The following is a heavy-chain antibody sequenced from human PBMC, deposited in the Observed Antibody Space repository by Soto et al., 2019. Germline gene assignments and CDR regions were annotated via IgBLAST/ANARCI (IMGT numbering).Heavy chain of an antibody. CDR2: MNPNSGDT. CDR3: ARWYGGNSCEY. V-gene: IGHV1-8*01. J-gene: IGHJ4*02. D-gene: IGHD2-15*01. Sequence: QVQLVQSGAEVKKPGASVKVSCKASGYTFTSYDINGVRQDTGQGPEWMGWMNPNSGDTHYAQTFQGRVTMTRNTSISTAYMELSSLRSEDTAMYYCARWYGGNSCEYWGQGTLVTVSS. CDR1: GYTFTSYD.